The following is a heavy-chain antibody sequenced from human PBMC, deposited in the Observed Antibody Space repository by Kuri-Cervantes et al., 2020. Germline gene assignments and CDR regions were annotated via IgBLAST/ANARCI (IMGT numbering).Heavy chain of an antibody. Sequence: GESLKISCVASGLTFSGYAMSWVRQAPGKGLEWVSAISGSGGSTYYADSVKGRFTISRDNAKNTLYLQMNSLRAEDTAVYYCAKDRDSGGYYEGSGYFQHWGQGTLVTVSS. CDR3: AKDRDSGGYYEGSGYFQH. CDR1: GLTFSGYA. D-gene: IGHD3-22*01. V-gene: IGHV3-23*01. J-gene: IGHJ1*01. CDR2: ISGSGGST.